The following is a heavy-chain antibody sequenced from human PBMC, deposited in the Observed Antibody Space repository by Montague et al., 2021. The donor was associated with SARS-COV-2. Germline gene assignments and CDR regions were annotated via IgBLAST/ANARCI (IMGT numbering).Heavy chain of an antibody. J-gene: IGHJ4*02. V-gene: IGHV3-11*03. Sequence: SLRLSCAASGFTFSDYYMSWIRQAPGKGLEWVSYISGRGSYTDYADSVKGRFTISRDNARKSLYLEMNSLRAEDTAVYYCARLVGVESNRRDYFNYWGQGTLVTVFS. CDR1: GFTFSDYY. CDR3: ARLVGVESNRRDYFNY. CDR2: ISGRGSYT. D-gene: IGHD1-14*01.